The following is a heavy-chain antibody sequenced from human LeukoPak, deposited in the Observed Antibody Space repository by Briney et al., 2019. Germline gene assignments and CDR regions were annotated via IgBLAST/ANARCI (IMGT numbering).Heavy chain of an antibody. CDR1: GFTVSSNY. CDR2: IYSGGST. J-gene: IGHJ5*02. D-gene: IGHD1-14*01. CDR3: ARGPNRKNYGLFDP. V-gene: IGHV3-66*02. Sequence: GGSLRLSCAASGFTVSSNYMSWVRQAPGKGLEWVAVIYSGGSTYYADSVKGRFTISRDNSKNTLYLQMNSLRAEDTAVYYCARGPNRKNYGLFDPWGQGTLVTVSS.